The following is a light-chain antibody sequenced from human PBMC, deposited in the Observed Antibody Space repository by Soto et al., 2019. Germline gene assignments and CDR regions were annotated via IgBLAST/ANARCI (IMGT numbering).Light chain of an antibody. CDR3: QQHNSHPNT. CDR1: QSISSW. V-gene: IGKV1-5*03. CDR2: KAS. J-gene: IGKJ2*01. Sequence: DIQMTQSPSTLSASVGDRVTIACRASQSISSWLAWYQQKPGKAPQLLIYKASSLESVVPSRFRGSGAGTEFTLTISSLQPDEFATDYSQQHNSHPNTSGHGTKLQTK.